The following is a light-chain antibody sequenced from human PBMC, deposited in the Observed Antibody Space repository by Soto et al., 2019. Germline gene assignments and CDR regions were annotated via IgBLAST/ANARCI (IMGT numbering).Light chain of an antibody. CDR1: SSDIGCSDY. Sequence: QSALTQAASVSGSPGQSITISCTGTSSDIGCSDYVSWYQKHPGKAPKVIIYEVSDRPSGVSDRFSGSQSGNTASLTISGLQAEDEADYYCSSYVTSGTLVFGGGTKLTVL. CDR2: EVS. V-gene: IGLV2-14*01. CDR3: SSYVTSGTLV. J-gene: IGLJ3*02.